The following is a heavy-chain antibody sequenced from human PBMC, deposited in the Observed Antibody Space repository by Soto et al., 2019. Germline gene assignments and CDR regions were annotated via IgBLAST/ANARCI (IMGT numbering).Heavy chain of an antibody. CDR2: ISGDSNYI. CDR1: GFTFSSCS. Sequence: EEQLVESGGGLVKPGGSLRLSCAASGFTFSSCSMNWVRQAPGKGLEWVSSISGDSNYIYDADSVKGRFTISRDNAKNSLYLHINSLRAEDTAVYYCARVPYGSGSAWYFDLWGRGTLVTVSS. D-gene: IGHD6-19*01. CDR3: ARVPYGSGSAWYFDL. V-gene: IGHV3-21*01. J-gene: IGHJ2*01.